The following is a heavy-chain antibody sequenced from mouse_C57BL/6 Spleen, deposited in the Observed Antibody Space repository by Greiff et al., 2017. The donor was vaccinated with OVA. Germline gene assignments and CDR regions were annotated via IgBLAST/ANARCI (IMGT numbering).Heavy chain of an antibody. Sequence: QVHVKQPGAELVMPGASVKLSCKASGYTFTSYWMHWVKQRPGQGLEWIGEIDPSDSYTNYNQKFKGKSTLTVDKSSSTAYMQLSSLTSEDSAVYYCARIYYGNHGDYWGQGTTLTVSS. CDR1: GYTFTSYW. CDR2: IDPSDSYT. CDR3: ARIYYGNHGDY. V-gene: IGHV1-69*01. J-gene: IGHJ2*01. D-gene: IGHD2-1*01.